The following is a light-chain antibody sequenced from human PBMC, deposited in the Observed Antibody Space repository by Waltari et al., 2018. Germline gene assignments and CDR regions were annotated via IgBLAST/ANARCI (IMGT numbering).Light chain of an antibody. Sequence: DVVMTQSPLSLPVTLGQPASISCRSSQSLVHSDGKTYLNWFHQRPGQSPRRLIYKVSNRDSGVPDRFSGSGSGTDFTLIISRVEAEDVGVYYCMQGTHWPWTFGQGTKVEIK. CDR3: MQGTHWPWT. J-gene: IGKJ1*01. CDR2: KVS. CDR1: QSLVHSDGKTY. V-gene: IGKV2-30*02.